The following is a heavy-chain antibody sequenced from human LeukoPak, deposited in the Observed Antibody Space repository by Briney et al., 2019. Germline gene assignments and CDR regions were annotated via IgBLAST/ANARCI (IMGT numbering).Heavy chain of an antibody. CDR2: IYYGGST. D-gene: IGHD3-22*01. J-gene: IGHJ4*02. V-gene: IGHV4-59*01. Sequence: PSETLSLTCTVSGGSISSYYWSWIRQPPGKGLEWIGYIYYGGSTSYNPSLKSRVTISVDTSNNQFSLKLSSVTAADTAVYYCARDTSGYRRGSFDYWGQGTLVTVSS. CDR3: ARDTSGYRRGSFDY. CDR1: GGSISSYY.